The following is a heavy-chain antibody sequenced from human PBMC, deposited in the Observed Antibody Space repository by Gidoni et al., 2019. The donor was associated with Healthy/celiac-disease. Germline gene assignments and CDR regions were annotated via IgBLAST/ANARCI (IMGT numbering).Heavy chain of an antibody. V-gene: IGHV4-30-2*01. J-gene: IGHJ6*02. CDR1: GGSISSGGYS. Sequence: QLQLQESGSGLVKPSQTLSLTCAVSGGSISSGGYSWSWIRQPPGKGLEWIGYIYHSGSTYYNPSLKSRVTISVDRSKNQFSLKLSSVTAADTAVYYCARGGGPMVRGYYYGMDVWGQGTTVTVSS. D-gene: IGHD3-10*01. CDR3: ARGGGPMVRGYYYGMDV. CDR2: IYHSGST.